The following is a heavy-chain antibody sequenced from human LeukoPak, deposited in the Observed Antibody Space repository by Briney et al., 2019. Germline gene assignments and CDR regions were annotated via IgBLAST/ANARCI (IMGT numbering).Heavy chain of an antibody. D-gene: IGHD1-14*01. CDR3: ARDRRTGRRIGYCYYMDV. V-gene: IGHV3-66*02. J-gene: IGHJ6*03. CDR1: GFTVSSNY. CDR2: IYSGGST. Sequence: GGSLRLSCAASGFTVSSNYMSWVRQAPGKGLEWVSAIYSGGSTYYADSVKGRFTISRDNSKNTLYLQMNSLRAEDTAVYYCARDRRTGRRIGYCYYMDVWGKGTTVTVSS.